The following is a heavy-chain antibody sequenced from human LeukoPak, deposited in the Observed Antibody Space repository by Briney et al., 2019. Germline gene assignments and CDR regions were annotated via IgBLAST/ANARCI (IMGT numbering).Heavy chain of an antibody. V-gene: IGHV1-2*02. CDR3: AREMRDCSSTSCYTGYYYYYYMDV. Sequence: ASVKVSCKASGGTFTGYYMHWVRQAPGQGLEWMGWINPNSGGTNYAQKFQGRVTMTRDTSISTAYMELSRLRSDDTAVYYCAREMRDCSSTSCYTGYYYYYYMDVWGKGTTVTVSS. CDR1: GGTFTGYY. J-gene: IGHJ6*03. CDR2: INPNSGGT. D-gene: IGHD2-2*02.